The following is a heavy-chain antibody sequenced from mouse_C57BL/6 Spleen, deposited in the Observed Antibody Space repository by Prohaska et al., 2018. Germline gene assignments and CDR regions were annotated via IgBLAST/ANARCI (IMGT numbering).Heavy chain of an antibody. Sequence: EVQLVESGGGLVQPKGSLKLSCAASGFTFNTYAMHWVRQAPGKGLELVASIRRKSSNYATYYAESVKDRFTISRDDSQSMLYLQMNNLKTEDTAMYYCVTGTGYWGQGTTLTVSS. CDR1: GFTFNTYA. CDR2: IRRKSSNYAT. J-gene: IGHJ2*01. D-gene: IGHD3-3*01. V-gene: IGHV10-3*01. CDR3: VTGTGY.